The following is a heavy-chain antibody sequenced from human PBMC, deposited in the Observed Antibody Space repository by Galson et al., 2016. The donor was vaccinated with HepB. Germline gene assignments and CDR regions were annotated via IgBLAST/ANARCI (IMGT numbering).Heavy chain of an antibody. CDR3: ARQGSSGPYLSHAFDV. Sequence: QSGAEVKKPGESLTISCKGSEYSFSSHWIGWVRQMPGKGLEWMAIIYPGDSNTKYSPSFQGQVTIPADKSIKTTYLQWSSLKASDSTMYYCARQGSSGPYLSHAFDVWGQGTMVTVSS. V-gene: IGHV5-51*01. J-gene: IGHJ3*01. D-gene: IGHD6-19*01. CDR2: IYPGDSNT. CDR1: EYSFSSHW.